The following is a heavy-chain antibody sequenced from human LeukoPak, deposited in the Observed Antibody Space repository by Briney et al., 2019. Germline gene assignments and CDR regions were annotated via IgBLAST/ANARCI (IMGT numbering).Heavy chain of an antibody. CDR1: GYTFTGYY. CDR3: AREMDTAMVERYYFDY. D-gene: IGHD5-18*01. CDR2: INPNSGGA. Sequence: GASVKVSCKASGYTFTGYYMHWVRQAPGQGLEWMGWINPNSGGANYGQKFQGRVTMTRDTSISTAYMELSRLRSDDTAVYYCAREMDTAMVERYYFDYWGQGTLVTVSS. J-gene: IGHJ4*02. V-gene: IGHV1-2*02.